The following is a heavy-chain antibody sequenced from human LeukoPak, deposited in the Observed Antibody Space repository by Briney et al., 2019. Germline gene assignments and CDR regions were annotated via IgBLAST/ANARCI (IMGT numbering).Heavy chain of an antibody. D-gene: IGHD3-22*01. Sequence: SDTLSLTCTVSGRSVNIGGYYWTWIRQHPGKGLEWIGYIDDSGSTFSNPTLRSRVTISVDTSKNQFSLKLRSVTAADTAVYYCAREGDYYDSSGYSWGHGSLVIVSS. V-gene: IGHV4-31*03. CDR1: GRSVNIGGYY. CDR2: IDDSGST. J-gene: IGHJ5*01. CDR3: AREGDYYDSSGYS.